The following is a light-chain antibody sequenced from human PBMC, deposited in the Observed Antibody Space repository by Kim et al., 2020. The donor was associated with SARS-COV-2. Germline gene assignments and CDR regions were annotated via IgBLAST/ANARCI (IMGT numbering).Light chain of an antibody. CDR1: DIGRIA. CDR3: QVWDINAVI. CDR2: RDS. V-gene: IGLV3-9*01. J-gene: IGLJ2*01. Sequence: ALGQAAGITGGGNDIGRIAVHWYQQRPGQAPLLVIYRDSSRASAIPARFSGSNSGNTATLTIVSAQVADDADYYCQVWDINAVIFGGGTQLTVL.